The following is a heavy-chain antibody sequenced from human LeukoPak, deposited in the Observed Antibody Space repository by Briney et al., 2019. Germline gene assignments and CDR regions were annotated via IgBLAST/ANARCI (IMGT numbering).Heavy chain of an antibody. V-gene: IGHV3-30-3*01. CDR3: AGGDRNGWYFYY. CDR1: GFTFSSYA. Sequence: GGSLGLSCAASGFTFSSYAMHWVRQAPGKGLEWVAVISYDGSNKYYADSVKGRFTISRDNSKNSLYLQMSSLRAEDTALYLCAGGDRNGWYFYYWGQGTLVTVSS. D-gene: IGHD6-19*01. J-gene: IGHJ4*02. CDR2: ISYDGSNK.